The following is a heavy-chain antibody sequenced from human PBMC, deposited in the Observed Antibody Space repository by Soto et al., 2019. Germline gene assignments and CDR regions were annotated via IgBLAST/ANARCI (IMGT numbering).Heavy chain of an antibody. CDR1: GGSFSGYY. Sequence: PSETLSLTCAVYGGSFSGYYWSWIRQPPGKGLEWIGEINHSGSTNYNPSLKSRVTISVDTSKKQFSLKLSSVTAADTAVYYCAREDSSGWYNYWGQGTLVTVSS. CDR2: INHSGST. CDR3: AREDSSGWYNY. D-gene: IGHD6-19*01. J-gene: IGHJ4*02. V-gene: IGHV4-34*01.